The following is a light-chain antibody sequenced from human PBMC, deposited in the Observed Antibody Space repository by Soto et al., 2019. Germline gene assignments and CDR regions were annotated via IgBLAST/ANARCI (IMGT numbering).Light chain of an antibody. CDR1: SSNIGAGYD. CDR3: CSYAGSRV. Sequence: QSVLTQPPSVSGAPGQRVTISCTGSSSNIGAGYDVHWYQQLPGTAPKLLIYGNSNRPSGVSNRFSGSKSGNTASLTISGLQAEDEADYYCCSYAGSRVFGGGTKLTVL. CDR2: GNS. J-gene: IGLJ3*02. V-gene: IGLV1-40*01.